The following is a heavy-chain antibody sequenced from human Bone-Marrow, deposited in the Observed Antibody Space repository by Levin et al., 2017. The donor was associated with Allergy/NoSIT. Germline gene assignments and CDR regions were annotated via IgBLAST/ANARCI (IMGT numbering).Heavy chain of an antibody. Sequence: GGSLRLSCAASGFTFSSYGMHWVRQAPGKGLEWVAVIWYDGSNKYYADSVKGRFTISRDNSKNTLYLQMNSLRAEDTAVYYCAREYDFWSPYFDYWGQGTLVTVSS. CDR2: IWYDGSNK. CDR1: GFTFSSYG. CDR3: AREYDFWSPYFDY. J-gene: IGHJ4*02. V-gene: IGHV3-33*01. D-gene: IGHD3-3*01.